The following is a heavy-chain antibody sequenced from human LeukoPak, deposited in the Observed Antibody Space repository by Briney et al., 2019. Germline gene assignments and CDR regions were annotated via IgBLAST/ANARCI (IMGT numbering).Heavy chain of an antibody. Sequence: GGSLRLSCAASGFTFSSYEMNWVRQAPGKGLEWVSYISSGSTIYDADSVKGRFTISRDNAKNTLYLQMNSLRAEDTAVYYCARDYGFGYSSSWYADYWGQGTLVTVSS. D-gene: IGHD6-13*01. V-gene: IGHV3-48*03. J-gene: IGHJ4*02. CDR2: ISSGSTI. CDR1: GFTFSSYE. CDR3: ARDYGFGYSSSWYADY.